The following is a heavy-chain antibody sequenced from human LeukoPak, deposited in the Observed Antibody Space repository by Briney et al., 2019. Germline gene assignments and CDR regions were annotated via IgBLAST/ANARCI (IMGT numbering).Heavy chain of an antibody. CDR2: IRSKADNYAT. J-gene: IGHJ4*02. CDR1: GFTFSGSP. CDR3: TQSNY. V-gene: IGHV3-73*01. Sequence: PGGSLRLSCAASGFTFSGSPILWVRQASGKGLEWVGCIRSKADNYATAYAASVQGRCTISRDDSKNTAYLQLNSLKTEDTAVYYCTQSNYWGQGALVTVSS.